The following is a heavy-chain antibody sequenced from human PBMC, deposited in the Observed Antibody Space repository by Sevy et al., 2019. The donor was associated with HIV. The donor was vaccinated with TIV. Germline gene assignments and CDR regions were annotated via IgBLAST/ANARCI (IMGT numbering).Heavy chain of an antibody. CDR1: GFTFSTYG. CDR3: ARDLEFYDYGDYGPAFNPDY. J-gene: IGHJ4*02. V-gene: IGHV3-33*01. CDR2: IWFDGSNE. Sequence: GGSLRLSCAASGFTFSTYGMHWVRQAPGKGLEWPAVIWFDGSNEYYADSVKGRFTISRDIAKNTLHLQMNSLRAEDTAVYYCARDLEFYDYGDYGPAFNPDYWGRGTLVTVSS. D-gene: IGHD4-17*01.